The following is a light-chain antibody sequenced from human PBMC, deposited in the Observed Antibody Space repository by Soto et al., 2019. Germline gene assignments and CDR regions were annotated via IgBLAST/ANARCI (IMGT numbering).Light chain of an antibody. V-gene: IGKV1-9*01. CDR1: QVVSRC. CDR3: QQLNTYPVT. Sequence: IQLTQSPSSLSASVGDSVTITCRASQVVSRCLSWYQQKPGRAPILLISAASTLQSGVPARFSGSGSGTDFTLSITSLQPEDFATYYCQQLNTYPVTFGGGTKVDIK. J-gene: IGKJ4*01. CDR2: AAS.